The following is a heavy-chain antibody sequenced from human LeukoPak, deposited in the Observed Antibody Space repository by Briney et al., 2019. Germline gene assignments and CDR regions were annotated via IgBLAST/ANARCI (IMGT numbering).Heavy chain of an antibody. D-gene: IGHD3-22*01. CDR3: ARATYYYDSSGHDY. CDR2: IIPILGVA. CDR1: GGTFSSYA. J-gene: IGHJ4*02. Sequence: SVKVSCKASGGTFSSYAISWVRQAPGQGLEWMGRIIPILGVANYAQKFQGRVTITADKSTSTAYMELSSLRSEDTAVYYCARATYYYDSSGHDYWGQGTLVTVSS. V-gene: IGHV1-69*04.